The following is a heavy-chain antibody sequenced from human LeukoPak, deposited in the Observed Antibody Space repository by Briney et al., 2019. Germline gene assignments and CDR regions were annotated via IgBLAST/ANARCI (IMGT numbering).Heavy chain of an antibody. CDR1: GGSISSGGYY. CDR3: ARAHYYDSSDYHPRWFDP. CDR2: IYYSGST. D-gene: IGHD3-22*01. J-gene: IGHJ5*02. V-gene: IGHV4-31*03. Sequence: SETLSLTCTVSGGSISSGGYYWSWIRQHPGKGLEWIGYIYYSGSTYYNPSLKSRVTISVDTSRNQFSLKLSSVTAADTAVYYCARAHYYDSSDYHPRWFDPWGQGTLVTVSS.